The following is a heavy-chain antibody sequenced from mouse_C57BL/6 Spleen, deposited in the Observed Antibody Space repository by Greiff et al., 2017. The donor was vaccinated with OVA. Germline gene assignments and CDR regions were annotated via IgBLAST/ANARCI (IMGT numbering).Heavy chain of an antibody. Sequence: EVQVVESGGGLVQPKGSLKLSCAASGFSFNTYAMNWVRPAPGTGLEWVARIRSKSNNYATYYADSVKDRFTISRDDSESMLYLQMNNLKTEDTAMYYCVRQYYYAMDYWGQGTSVTVSS. V-gene: IGHV10-1*01. CDR1: GFSFNTYA. J-gene: IGHJ4*01. CDR3: VRQYYYAMDY. CDR2: IRSKSNNYAT.